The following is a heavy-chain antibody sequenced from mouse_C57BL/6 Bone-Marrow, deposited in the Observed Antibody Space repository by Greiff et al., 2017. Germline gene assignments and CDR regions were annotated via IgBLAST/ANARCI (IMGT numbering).Heavy chain of an antibody. V-gene: IGHV1-9*01. Sequence: VQLQQSGAELMKPGASVKLSCKATGYTFTAYWIEWVKQRPGHGLEWIGEILPGSGSTNYNVKFKGKATFTADTSSNTAYMQLSSLTTEDSAIYYCFYGSSFDDWGQGTTLTVSS. J-gene: IGHJ2*01. CDR2: ILPGSGST. CDR1: GYTFTAYW. D-gene: IGHD1-1*01. CDR3: FYGSSFDD.